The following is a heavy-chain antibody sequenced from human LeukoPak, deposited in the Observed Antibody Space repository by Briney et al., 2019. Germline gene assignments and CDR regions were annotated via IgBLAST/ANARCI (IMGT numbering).Heavy chain of an antibody. Sequence: PGGSLRLSCAASGFTFSGSAMHWVRQASGKGLEWVGRIRSKANSYATAFAASVKGRFTISRDDSKNTAYLQMNSLKTEDTAVYYCTRRTVTNFDYWGQGTLVTVSS. CDR2: IRSKANSYAT. CDR3: TRRTVTNFDY. CDR1: GFTFSGSA. J-gene: IGHJ4*02. D-gene: IGHD4-17*01. V-gene: IGHV3-73*01.